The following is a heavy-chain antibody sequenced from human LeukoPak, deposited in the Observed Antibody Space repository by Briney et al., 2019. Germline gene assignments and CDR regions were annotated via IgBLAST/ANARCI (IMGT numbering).Heavy chain of an antibody. CDR3: AREMTTVTYAFDI. D-gene: IGHD4-17*01. Sequence: GGSLRLSCAASGFTFSNYGMHWVRQAPGKGLEWVALIWYDGSNKYYTDSVKGRLTISRDNSKDTLFLQMNGLRAEDTAVYYCAREMTTVTYAFDIWGQGTMVTVSS. J-gene: IGHJ3*02. V-gene: IGHV3-33*01. CDR1: GFTFSNYG. CDR2: IWYDGSNK.